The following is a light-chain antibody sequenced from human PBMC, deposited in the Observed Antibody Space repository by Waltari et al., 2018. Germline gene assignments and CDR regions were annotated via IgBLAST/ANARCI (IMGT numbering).Light chain of an antibody. V-gene: IGLV1-44*01. J-gene: IGLJ3*02. Sequence: QSVLTQPPSASGTPGQRVTISCSGSSSNIGRNTVNWYQHFPGTAPKLVIYINAQRPSGVRDRFSGSKSGTSASLAISGLQSDDEAEYSCAVWDDSLSAWLFGGGTKLAVL. CDR2: INA. CDR1: SSNIGRNT. CDR3: AVWDDSLSAWL.